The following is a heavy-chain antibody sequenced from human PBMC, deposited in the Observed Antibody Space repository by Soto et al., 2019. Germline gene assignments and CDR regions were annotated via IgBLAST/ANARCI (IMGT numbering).Heavy chain of an antibody. CDR3: ARNIPGGSGYYYEGVDY. V-gene: IGHV1-69*01. CDR2: IIPIFGTA. J-gene: IGHJ4*02. CDR1: GGTFSSYA. D-gene: IGHD3-22*01. Sequence: QVQLVQSGAEVKKPGSSVKVSCKASGGTFSSYAISWVRQAPGQGLEWMGGIIPIFGTANYAQKFQGRVTITADESTSTGYMELSSLRSEDTAVYYCARNIPGGSGYYYEGVDYWGQGTLVTVSS.